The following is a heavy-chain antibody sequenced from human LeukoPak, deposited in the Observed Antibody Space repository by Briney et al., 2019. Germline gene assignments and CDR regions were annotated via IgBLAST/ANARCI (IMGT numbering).Heavy chain of an antibody. CDR1: GFTFSNYW. Sequence: PGGSLRLSCAASGFTFSNYWMHWVRQAPGKGLVWVSRANPQGSGTSYSDSVKGRFTISRDNAKDALHLRMDNLRVEDTAVYYCARARWSSTGWFLGYWGQGTLVTVSS. D-gene: IGHD6-19*01. J-gene: IGHJ4*02. V-gene: IGHV3-74*01. CDR2: ANPQGSGT. CDR3: ARARWSSTGWFLGY.